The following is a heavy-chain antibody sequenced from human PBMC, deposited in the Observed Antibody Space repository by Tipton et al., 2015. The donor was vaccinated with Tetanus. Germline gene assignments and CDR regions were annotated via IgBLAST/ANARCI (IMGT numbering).Heavy chain of an antibody. V-gene: IGHV1-2*02. CDR1: GYSFTSYG. CDR3: ARATANSAFDF. CDR2: INPNSGGT. D-gene: IGHD2-21*02. J-gene: IGHJ4*02. Sequence: QLVQSGVEVKKPGASVKVSCTANGYSFTSYGISWVRQAPGQGLEWMAWINPNSGGTDFARKFQGRVTVTRDTSISTAYMELSGLRSDDTAVYFCARATANSAFDFWGQGTRVIVSS.